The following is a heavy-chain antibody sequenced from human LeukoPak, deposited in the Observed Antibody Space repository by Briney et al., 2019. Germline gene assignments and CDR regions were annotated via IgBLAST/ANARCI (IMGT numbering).Heavy chain of an antibody. CDR1: GFTFSSYS. D-gene: IGHD3-3*01. Sequence: GGSLRLSCAASGFTFSSYSMNWVRQAPGKGLEWVSYISSSSSTIYYADSVKGRFTISRDNSKNTLYLQMNSLRAEDTAVYYCAKDMYDFWSSNWFDPWGQGTLVTVSS. CDR2: ISSSSSTI. CDR3: AKDMYDFWSSNWFDP. V-gene: IGHV3-48*01. J-gene: IGHJ5*02.